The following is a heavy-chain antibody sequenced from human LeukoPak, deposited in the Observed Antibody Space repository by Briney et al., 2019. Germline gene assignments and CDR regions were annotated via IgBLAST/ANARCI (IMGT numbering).Heavy chain of an antibody. J-gene: IGHJ5*02. D-gene: IGHD3-10*01. CDR2: ISGSGAGT. V-gene: IGHV3-23*01. CDR3: AKGFSGNYYRWFDP. Sequence: GGSLRLSCAASGFTFSSYAMSWVRQAPGKGLEWVSAISGSGAGTYYADSVKGRVTISRDNYKNTLYLQMNSLRAEDTAVYFCAKGFSGNYYRWFDPWGQGTLVTVSS. CDR1: GFTFSSYA.